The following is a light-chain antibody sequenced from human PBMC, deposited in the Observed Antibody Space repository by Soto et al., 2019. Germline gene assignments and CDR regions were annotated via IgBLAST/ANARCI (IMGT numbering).Light chain of an antibody. J-gene: IGKJ3*01. CDR3: QQYGGSPGA. CDR2: TVS. Sequence: ENVLTQSPGTLSLSPGERATLSCRASQSVGRDSLAWYQQRPGQAPRLLIDTVSSRASGIPDRFTGTGSGTDFTLTIDGLEPEDFAMYYCQQYGGSPGAFGPGTKVETK. CDR1: QSVGRDS. V-gene: IGKV3-20*01.